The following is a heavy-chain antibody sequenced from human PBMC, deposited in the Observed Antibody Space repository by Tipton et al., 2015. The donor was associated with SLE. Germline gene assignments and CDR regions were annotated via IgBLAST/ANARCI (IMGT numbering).Heavy chain of an antibody. CDR2: IIPIFGTT. D-gene: IGHD6-13*01. CDR3: ARSRASSSLNYFDY. J-gene: IGHJ4*02. V-gene: IGHV1-69*06. Sequence: QLVQSGAEVKKPGSSVKVSCKASGGTFSSYAISWVRQAPGQGLEWMGGIIPIFGTTNYAQKFQGRVTITPAKSTSTAYMELSSLRSEDTAVYYCARSRASSSLNYFDYWGQGTLVTVSS. CDR1: GGTFSSYA.